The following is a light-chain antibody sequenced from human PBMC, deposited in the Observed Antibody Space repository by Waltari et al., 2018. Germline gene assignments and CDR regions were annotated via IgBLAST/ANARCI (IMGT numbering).Light chain of an antibody. Sequence: QSALTQPPSASGSPGQSVTISCTGTSSDIGGYNYVSWYQKHPGKAPKLLIYEVTQRPSGVPDRFSGSKSGHTASLTVSGLQTEDEADYYCASYAGSNNYVFGTGTKVTVL. CDR1: SSDIGGYNY. CDR2: EVT. CDR3: ASYAGSNNYV. J-gene: IGLJ1*01. V-gene: IGLV2-8*01.